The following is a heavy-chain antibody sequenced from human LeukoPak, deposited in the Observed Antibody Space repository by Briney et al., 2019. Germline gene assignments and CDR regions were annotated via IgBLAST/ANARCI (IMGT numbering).Heavy chain of an antibody. J-gene: IGHJ4*02. CDR1: GGSISSYY. CDR3: ARHPYYDFWSGPPGGSYFDY. CDR2: IYYSGST. V-gene: IGHV4-59*08. D-gene: IGHD3-3*01. Sequence: SETLSLTCTVSGGSISSYYWSWIRQPPGKGLEWIGYIYYSGSTNYNPSLKSRVTISVDTSKNQFSLKLSSVTAADTAVYYCARHPYYDFWSGPPGGSYFDYWGQGTLVTVPS.